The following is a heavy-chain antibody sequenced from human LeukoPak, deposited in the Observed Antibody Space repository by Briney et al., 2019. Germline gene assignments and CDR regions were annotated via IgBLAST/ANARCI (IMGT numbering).Heavy chain of an antibody. CDR3: ARDQGSLTRSWYTGY. CDR1: GYTFTGYH. V-gene: IGHV1-2*06. CDR2: INPYSGDT. J-gene: IGHJ4*02. D-gene: IGHD6-13*01. Sequence: ASVKVSCKASGYTFTGYHIHWGRQAPGQGLEWMGRINPYSGDTNFAQKFHGRVTRTRDTSITTAYMDLSSLTPDDTAVYFCARDQGSLTRSWYTGYWGQGTQVTVSS.